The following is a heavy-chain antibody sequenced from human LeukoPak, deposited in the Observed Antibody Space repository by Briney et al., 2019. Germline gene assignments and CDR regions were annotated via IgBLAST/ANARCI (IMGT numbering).Heavy chain of an antibody. J-gene: IGHJ4*02. CDR3: ARLSYDFWSGRSSYYFDY. CDR1: GGSISSYY. D-gene: IGHD3-3*01. V-gene: IGHV4-59*08. CDR2: IYYSGST. Sequence: SETLSLTCTVSGGSISSYYWSWIRQPPGKGLEWIGYIYYSGSTNYNPSLKSRVTISVDTSKNQFSLKVSSLTAADTAVYYCARLSYDFWSGRSSYYFDYWGQGTLVTVSS.